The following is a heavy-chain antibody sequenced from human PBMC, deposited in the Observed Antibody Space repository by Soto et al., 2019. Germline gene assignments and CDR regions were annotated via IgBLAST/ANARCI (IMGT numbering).Heavy chain of an antibody. V-gene: IGHV4-31*03. CDR2: IYYSGST. D-gene: IGHD3-22*01. J-gene: IGHJ5*02. CDR3: AISSGYADWFDP. CDR1: GGSISSGGYY. Sequence: QVQLQESGPGLVKPSQTLSLTCTVSGGSISSGGYYWSWIRQHPGKGLEWIGYIYYSGSTYYNPSTTSRVXIXVNXSKNQFSLKLRSVTAADTAVYYCAISSGYADWFDPWGQGTLVTVSS.